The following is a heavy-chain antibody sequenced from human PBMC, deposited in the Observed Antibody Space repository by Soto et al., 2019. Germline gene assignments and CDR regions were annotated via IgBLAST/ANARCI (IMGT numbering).Heavy chain of an antibody. CDR2: IYYSGST. Sequence: SETLSLTCTVSGGSISSGGYYWSWIRQHPGKGLEWIGYIYYSGSTYYNPSLKSRVTISVDTSKNQFFLKLSSVTAADTAVYYCARRLAMELDPVAFDIWGQGTMVTVSS. CDR3: ARRLAMELDPVAFDI. CDR1: GGSISSGGYY. D-gene: IGHD1-7*01. J-gene: IGHJ3*02. V-gene: IGHV4-31*03.